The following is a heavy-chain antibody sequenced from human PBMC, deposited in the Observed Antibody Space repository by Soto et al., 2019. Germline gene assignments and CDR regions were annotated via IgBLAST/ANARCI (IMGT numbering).Heavy chain of an antibody. CDR3: ARGPIMNYYYYGMDV. D-gene: IGHD2-8*01. CDR1: GGSFSGYY. CDR2: INHSGST. Sequence: QVQLQQWGAGLLKPSETLSLTCAVYGGSFSGYYWSWIRQPPGKGLEWIGEINHSGSTNYNPSLKSRVTISVDTSKNQCSLKLSSVTAADTAVYYCARGPIMNYYYYGMDVWGQGTTVTVSS. V-gene: IGHV4-34*01. J-gene: IGHJ6*02.